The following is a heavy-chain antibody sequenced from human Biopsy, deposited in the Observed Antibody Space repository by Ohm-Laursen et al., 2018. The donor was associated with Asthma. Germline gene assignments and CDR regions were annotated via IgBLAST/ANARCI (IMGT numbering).Heavy chain of an antibody. CDR1: GGSISCGGYS. V-gene: IGHV4-30-2*01. D-gene: IGHD5-24*01. J-gene: IGHJ4*02. Sequence: SQTLSLTWAVSGGSISCGGYSSSWIRQPPGKGLEWIGYIYHSGSTYYNPSLKSRVTISVDRSKNQFSLKLSSVTAADTAVYYCARVKDGYNFDYWGQGTLVTVSS. CDR2: IYHSGST. CDR3: ARVKDGYNFDY.